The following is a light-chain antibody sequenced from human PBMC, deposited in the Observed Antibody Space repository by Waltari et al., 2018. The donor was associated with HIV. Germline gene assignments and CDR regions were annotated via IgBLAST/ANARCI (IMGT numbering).Light chain of an antibody. CDR1: QNLSAN. V-gene: IGKV3-15*01. CDR2: AAS. J-gene: IGKJ2*01. CDR3: QQYNKWPPYT. Sequence: EIMLTQSPDSLSVSPGESATLSCRASQNLSANLAWYQQKPGQPSRLLIYAASTRATGVPARFSGSGSGTEFTLTISSLQSDDSATYYCQQYNKWPPYTFGQGTKVEIK.